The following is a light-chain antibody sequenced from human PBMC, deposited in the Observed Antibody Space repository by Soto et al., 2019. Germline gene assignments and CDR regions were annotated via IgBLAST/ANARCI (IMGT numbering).Light chain of an antibody. Sequence: DIPMTQSPSSLSASVGDRVTITCRASQSIISYLNWFQQKPGKAPNLLIYTTSNLQSGVPSRFSGSVSGTDFTLSISSLQPEDFATYYCQQSYTTSYTFGQGTKLE. CDR1: QSIISY. J-gene: IGKJ2*01. CDR3: QQSYTTSYT. CDR2: TTS. V-gene: IGKV1-39*01.